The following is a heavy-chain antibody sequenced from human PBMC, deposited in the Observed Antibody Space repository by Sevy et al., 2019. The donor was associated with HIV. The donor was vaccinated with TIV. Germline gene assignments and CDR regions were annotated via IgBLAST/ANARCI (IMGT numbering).Heavy chain of an antibody. J-gene: IGHJ4*02. CDR1: GFTFSSYA. CDR3: ARAPSYSNQHGYHFDY. D-gene: IGHD4-4*01. V-gene: IGHV3-30-3*01. CDR2: ILYDGSNK. Sequence: GGSLRLSCAASGFTFSSYAMHWVRQAPGKGLEWVAVILYDGSNKYYTDSVKGRFTISRDNSKNTLYLQMNSLRAEDTAVYYCARAPSYSNQHGYHFDYWGQGTLVTVSS.